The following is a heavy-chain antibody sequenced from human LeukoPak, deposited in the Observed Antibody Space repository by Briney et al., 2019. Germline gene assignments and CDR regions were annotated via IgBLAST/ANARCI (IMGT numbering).Heavy chain of an antibody. J-gene: IGHJ4*02. V-gene: IGHV3-21*01. Sequence: GGSLRLSCAASGFTFSSYSTNWVRQAPGKGLEWVSSISSSSSYTYYADSVKGRFTISRDNAKNSLYLQMNSLRAEDTAVYYCARGAAVTNFDYWGQGTLVTVSS. CDR1: GFTFSSYS. CDR3: ARGAAVTNFDY. CDR2: ISSSSSYT. D-gene: IGHD6-13*01.